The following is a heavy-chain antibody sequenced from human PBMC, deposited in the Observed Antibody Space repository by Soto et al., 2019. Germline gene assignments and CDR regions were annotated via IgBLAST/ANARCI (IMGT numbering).Heavy chain of an antibody. J-gene: IGHJ1*01. CDR3: ARFNYYDSSSNHFQH. D-gene: IGHD3-22*01. CDR2: IYYSGST. Sequence: SEALSLPCTVSVGSISSYYWSWIRQPPVKVLEWIGYIYYSGSTNYNPSLKSRVTISVDTSKNQFSLKLSSVTAADTAVYYCARFNYYDSSSNHFQHWGQGTLVTVSS. CDR1: VGSISSYY. V-gene: IGHV4-59*01.